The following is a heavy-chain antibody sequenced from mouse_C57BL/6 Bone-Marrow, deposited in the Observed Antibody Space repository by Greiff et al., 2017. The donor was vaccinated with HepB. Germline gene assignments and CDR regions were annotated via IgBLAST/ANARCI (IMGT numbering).Heavy chain of an antibody. CDR1: GFNIKDYY. J-gene: IGHJ2*01. Sequence: VQLQQSGAELVKPGASVKLSCTASGFNIKDYYMHWVKQRTEQGLEWIGRIDPEDGETKYAPKLQGKSTITADKSSNTAYLQLSSLTSADTAVYYSAIITTVVEDYFDYWGQGTTLTVSS. CDR2: IDPEDGET. V-gene: IGHV14-2*01. CDR3: AIITTVVEDYFDY. D-gene: IGHD1-1*01.